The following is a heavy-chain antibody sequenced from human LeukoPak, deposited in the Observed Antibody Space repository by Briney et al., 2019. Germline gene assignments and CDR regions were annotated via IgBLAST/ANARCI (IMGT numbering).Heavy chain of an antibody. CDR3: AKERYCSSTSCRIDY. V-gene: IGHV3-9*01. CDR1: GFTFDDYA. CDR2: ISWNSGSI. J-gene: IGHJ4*02. D-gene: IGHD2-2*01. Sequence: GRSLRLSCAASGFTFDDYAMHWVRQAPGKGLEWVSGISWNSGSIGYADSVKGRFTISRDNAKNSLYLQMNSLRAEDTAVYYCAKERYCSSTSCRIDYWGQGTLVTVSS.